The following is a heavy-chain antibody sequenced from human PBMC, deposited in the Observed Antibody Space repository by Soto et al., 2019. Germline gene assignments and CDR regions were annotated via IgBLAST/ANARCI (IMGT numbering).Heavy chain of an antibody. D-gene: IGHD4-17*01. CDR2: INHSVIR. Sequence: NPSETLSLTCGVFRGSFSGYYWTWIRQPPGKGLEWIGEINHSVIRNYSPSLKSRVTISVDTSKNQFSLKLSYVTAADTAVYYCARGRKYRDQRGWFDPSGQGTLVTVSS. CDR3: ARGRKYRDQRGWFDP. CDR1: RGSFSGYY. V-gene: IGHV4-34*01. J-gene: IGHJ5*02.